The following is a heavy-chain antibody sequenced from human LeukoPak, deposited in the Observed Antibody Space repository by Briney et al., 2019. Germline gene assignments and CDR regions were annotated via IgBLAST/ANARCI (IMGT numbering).Heavy chain of an antibody. CDR2: ISLSGIT. J-gene: IGHJ2*01. CDR1: SGSLYGHY. Sequence: SETLSLTCGVASGSLYGHYWNWLRQPPGKGLEWIGEISLSGITTYNPSRGSRCTISVDTSKIHFSLDLNSVTAADTALYYCARAPPSASLTRHWYFDPWGRGTLVTGSS. CDR3: ARAPPSASLTRHWYFDP. V-gene: IGHV4-34*01.